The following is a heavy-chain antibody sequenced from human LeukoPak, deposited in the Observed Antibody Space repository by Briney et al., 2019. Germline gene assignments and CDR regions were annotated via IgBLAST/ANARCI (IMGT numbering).Heavy chain of an antibody. J-gene: IGHJ4*02. D-gene: IGHD2-2*01. CDR3: ATAGQYRFDN. Sequence: GSLRLSCAASGFTFSTYWMHWVRQAPGKGLVWVSRINSDGSTINYADSVKGRLTISRDNAKNTLYLQLNSLGVEDTAVYYCATAGQYRFDNWGQGTLVTVSS. CDR2: INSDGSTI. V-gene: IGHV3-74*01. CDR1: GFTFSTYW.